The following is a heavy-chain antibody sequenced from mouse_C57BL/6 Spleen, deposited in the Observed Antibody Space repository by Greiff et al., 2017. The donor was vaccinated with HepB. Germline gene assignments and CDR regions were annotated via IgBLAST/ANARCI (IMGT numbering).Heavy chain of an antibody. CDR2: IDPNSGGT. Sequence: VQLQQPGAELVKPGASVKLSCKASGYTFTSYWMHWVKQRPGRGLEWNGRIDPNSGGTKYNEKFKSKATLTVDKPSSTAYMQLSSLTSEDSAVYYCAREGYGSSDWYFDVWGTGTTVTVSS. CDR3: AREGYGSSDWYFDV. CDR1: GYTFTSYW. J-gene: IGHJ1*03. D-gene: IGHD1-1*01. V-gene: IGHV1-72*01.